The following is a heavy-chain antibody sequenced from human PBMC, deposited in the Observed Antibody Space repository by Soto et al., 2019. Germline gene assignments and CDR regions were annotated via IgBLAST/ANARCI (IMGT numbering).Heavy chain of an antibody. CDR3: AKARPIGYCSGGSCYRRSYYFDY. CDR1: GFTFSSYA. D-gene: IGHD2-15*01. J-gene: IGHJ4*02. Sequence: PGGSLRLSCAASGFTFSSYAMSWVRQAPGKGLEWVSAISGSGGSTYYADSVKGRFTISRDNSKNTLYLQMNSLRAEDTAVYYCAKARPIGYCSGGSCYRRSYYFDYWGQGTLVTVSS. V-gene: IGHV3-23*01. CDR2: ISGSGGST.